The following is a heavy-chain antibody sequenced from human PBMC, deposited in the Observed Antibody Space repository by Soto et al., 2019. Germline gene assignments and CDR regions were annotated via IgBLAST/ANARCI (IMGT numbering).Heavy chain of an antibody. J-gene: IGHJ4*02. CDR2: ISYDGSNK. D-gene: IGHD4-17*01. CDR3: ARDQVKGTMTIL. CDR1: GFTFSSYA. Sequence: GGSLRLSCAASGFTFSSYAMHWVRQAPGKGLEWVAVISYDGSNKYYADSVKGRFTISRDNSKNTLYLQMNSLRAEDTAVYYCARDQVKGTMTILWGQGTLVTVSS. V-gene: IGHV3-30-3*01.